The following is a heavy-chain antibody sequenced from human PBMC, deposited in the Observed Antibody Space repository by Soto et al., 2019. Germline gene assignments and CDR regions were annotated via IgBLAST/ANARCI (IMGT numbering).Heavy chain of an antibody. V-gene: IGHV1-18*01. J-gene: IGHJ6*02. Sequence: ASVKVSCKASGYTFTSYGISWVRQAPGQGLEWMGWISAYNGNTNYAQKLQGRVTMTTDTSTSTAYMELRSLRSDDTAVYYCARPNGRYCSGGSCSNYGMHVWGQGTTVTVSS. CDR3: ARPNGRYCSGGSCSNYGMHV. CDR2: ISAYNGNT. D-gene: IGHD2-15*01. CDR1: GYTFTSYG.